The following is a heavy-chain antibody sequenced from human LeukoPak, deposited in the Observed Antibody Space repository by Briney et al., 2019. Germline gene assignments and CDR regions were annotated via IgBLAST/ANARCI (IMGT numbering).Heavy chain of an antibody. CDR1: GGSISSGGYY. CDR3: ARESIVVVPAASRGYNYFDY. J-gene: IGHJ4*02. D-gene: IGHD2-2*01. Sequence: SSQTLSLTCTVSGGSISSGGYYWSWIHQHPGKGLEWIGYIYYSGSTYYNPSLKSRVTISVDTSKNQFSLKLSSVTAADTAVYYCARESIVVVPAASRGYNYFDYWGQGTLVTVSS. V-gene: IGHV4-31*03. CDR2: IYYSGST.